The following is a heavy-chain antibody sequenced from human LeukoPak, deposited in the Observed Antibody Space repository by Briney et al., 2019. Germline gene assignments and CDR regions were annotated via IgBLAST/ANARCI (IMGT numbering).Heavy chain of an antibody. CDR2: ISWNSGRV. D-gene: IGHD1-26*01. CDR1: GFNFDDYA. J-gene: IGHJ4*02. V-gene: IGHV3-9*03. Sequence: GRSLRLSCATSGFNFDDYAMHWVRQAPGKGLEWVSGISWNSGRVAYADAVKGRFTISRDNAKNSLHLQMNSLRAEDMALYYCAKGSWELLLYFDYWGQGTLVTVSS. CDR3: AKGSWELLLYFDY.